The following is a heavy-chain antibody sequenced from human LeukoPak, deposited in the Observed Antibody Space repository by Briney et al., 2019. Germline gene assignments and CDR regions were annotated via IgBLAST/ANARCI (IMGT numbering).Heavy chain of an antibody. Sequence: SETLSLTCTVSGGSISSYYWSWIRQPPGKGLEWIGYIYYSGSTNYNPSLKSRVTISVDTSKNQFSLKLSSVTAADTAVYYGASSYCSGGSCAPHPDYYYYGMDVWGQGTTVTVSS. CDR2: IYYSGST. CDR3: ASSYCSGGSCAPHPDYYYYGMDV. J-gene: IGHJ6*02. D-gene: IGHD2-15*01. CDR1: GGSISSYY. V-gene: IGHV4-59*08.